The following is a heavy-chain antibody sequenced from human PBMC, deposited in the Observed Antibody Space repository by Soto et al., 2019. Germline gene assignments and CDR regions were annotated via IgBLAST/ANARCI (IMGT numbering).Heavy chain of an antibody. V-gene: IGHV3-23*01. CDR3: ATQDFRGPTGTT. D-gene: IGHD1-1*01. J-gene: IGHJ4*02. CDR2: ISGDGKTA. Sequence: GGSLRLSCAASGLTFSNYAMGWVRQAPGKGLEWVSVISGDGKTAYYANFVEGRFTISRDNSKNTLYLQMNGLRDEDTAVHYCATQDFRGPTGTTWGQGTLVTVSS. CDR1: GLTFSNYA.